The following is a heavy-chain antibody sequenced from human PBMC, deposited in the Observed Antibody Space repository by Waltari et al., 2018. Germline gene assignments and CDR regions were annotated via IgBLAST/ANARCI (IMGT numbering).Heavy chain of an antibody. J-gene: IGHJ4*02. D-gene: IGHD1-26*01. CDR3: AQGGRVGGTYRFDY. Sequence: EVQLLESGGGLVQPGGSLRLSCAASGFTFSIYARSWVRQAPGKGLEWVSDISGRDGGTYYADSVKGRFTISRDNSKNTLFLQLNSLKAEDTAVYYCAQGGRVGGTYRFDYWGQGTLVTVSS. CDR2: ISGRDGGT. V-gene: IGHV3-23*01. CDR1: GFTFSIYA.